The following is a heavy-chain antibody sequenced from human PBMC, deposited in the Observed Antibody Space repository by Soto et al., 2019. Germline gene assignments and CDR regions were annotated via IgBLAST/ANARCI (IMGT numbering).Heavy chain of an antibody. V-gene: IGHV3-33*06. Sequence: QVQLVESGGGVVQPGRSLRLSCAASGFTFSSYGMHWVRQAPGKGLEWVAVIWYDGSNKYYADSVKGRFTISRDNSKNTLYLQMNSLRAEDTAVYYCANSSGYYSFDYWGQGTLVTVSS. J-gene: IGHJ4*02. D-gene: IGHD3-22*01. CDR1: GFTFSSYG. CDR2: IWYDGSNK. CDR3: ANSSGYYSFDY.